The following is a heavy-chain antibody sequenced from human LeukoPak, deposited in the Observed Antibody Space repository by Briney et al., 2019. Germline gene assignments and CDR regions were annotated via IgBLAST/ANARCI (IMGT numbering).Heavy chain of an antibody. J-gene: IGHJ4*02. D-gene: IGHD6-13*01. V-gene: IGHV3-30*03. Sequence: PGGSLRLSCAASGLTFSDYGMHWVRQAPGKGLEWVAVISYGGVDKYYADSVKGRFTISRDNARNTLFLQMNSLRAEDTAVYYCARDPYSSSSGSGDYWGQGTLVTVSS. CDR2: ISYGGVDK. CDR1: GLTFSDYG. CDR3: ARDPYSSSSGSGDY.